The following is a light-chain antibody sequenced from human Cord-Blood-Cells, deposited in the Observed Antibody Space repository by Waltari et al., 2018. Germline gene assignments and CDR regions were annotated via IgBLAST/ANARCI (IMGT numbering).Light chain of an antibody. Sequence: IQMTQSPSSLSASVGDRVTITCRASQSISSYLNWYQQKPGNAPKLLIYGASSLQSGVPSRFSGSGSETYFTLTISSLQPEDFATYYCQQSYSTPYSFGQGTKLEIK. V-gene: IGKV1-39*01. J-gene: IGKJ2*03. CDR3: QQSYSTPYS. CDR2: GAS. CDR1: QSISSY.